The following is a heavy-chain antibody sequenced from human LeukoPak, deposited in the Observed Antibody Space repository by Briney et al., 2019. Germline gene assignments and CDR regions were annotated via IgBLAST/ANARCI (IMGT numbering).Heavy chain of an antibody. CDR3: AKGFGEFSYYYYGMDV. CDR2: IPYDGSNK. V-gene: IGHV3-30*02. D-gene: IGHD3-10*01. CDR1: GFTFSSYG. Sequence: AGGSLRLSCAASGFTFSSYGIHWVRQAPGKGLEWVTFIPYDGSNKFYADSVKGRFTISRDNSKNTLYLQMNSPRPEDTAVYYCAKGFGEFSYYYYGMDVWGQGTTVTVSS. J-gene: IGHJ6*02.